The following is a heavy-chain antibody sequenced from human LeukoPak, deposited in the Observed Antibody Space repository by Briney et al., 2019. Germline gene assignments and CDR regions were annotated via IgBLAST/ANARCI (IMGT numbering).Heavy chain of an antibody. CDR3: ARGVVITGLDY. J-gene: IGHJ4*02. CDR2: IYSSGNT. Sequence: SETLSLTCTVSGGFISSYYWNWIRQTPGKGLEWIGSIYSSGNTNYNPSLKSRVTISVDTSKNQFSLMLTSVTAADTAVYYCARGVVITGLDYWGQGALVTVSS. D-gene: IGHD3-3*01. CDR1: GGFISSYY. V-gene: IGHV4-59*01.